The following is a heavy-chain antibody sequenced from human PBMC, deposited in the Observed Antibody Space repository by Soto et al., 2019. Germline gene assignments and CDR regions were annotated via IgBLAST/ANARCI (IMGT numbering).Heavy chain of an antibody. J-gene: IGHJ5*02. CDR3: TRDSGWPTNKLDP. D-gene: IGHD6-19*01. Sequence: ASVKVSCKASGYSFNSYEISWVRQATGQGLEWMAWISPNRGTTGYAQRFQDRLTVTSNASLSTVYMELTSLRSEDTAVYFCTRDSGWPTNKLDPWGQGTKVTVFS. CDR2: ISPNRGTT. V-gene: IGHV1-8*01. CDR1: GYSFNSYE.